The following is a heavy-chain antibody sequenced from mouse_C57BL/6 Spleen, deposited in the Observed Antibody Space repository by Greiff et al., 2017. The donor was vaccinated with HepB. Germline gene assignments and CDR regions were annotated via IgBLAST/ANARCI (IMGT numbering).Heavy chain of an antibody. CDR2: IDPSDSYT. Sequence: QVQLQQPGAELVKPGASVKLSCKASGYTFTSYWMQWVKQRPGQGLEWIGEIDPSDSYTNYNQKFKGKATLTVDTSSSTAYMKLSSLTSEDSAVYYCARRTGYENAMDYWGQGTSVTVSS. V-gene: IGHV1-50*01. CDR3: ARRTGYENAMDY. D-gene: IGHD2-2*01. J-gene: IGHJ4*01. CDR1: GYTFTSYW.